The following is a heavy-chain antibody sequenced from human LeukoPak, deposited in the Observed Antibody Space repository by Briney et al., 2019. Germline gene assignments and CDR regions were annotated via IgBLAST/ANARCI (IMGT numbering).Heavy chain of an antibody. CDR1: GFTFSSYW. V-gene: IGHV3-7*01. CDR3: ARDGSFYGSGSYYRGVYYYYGMDV. D-gene: IGHD3-10*01. Sequence: GGSLRLSCAASGFTFSSYWMSWVRQAPGKGLEWVANIKQDGSEKYYVDSVKGRFTISRDNAKNSLYLQMNSLRAEDTAVYYCARDGSFYGSGSYYRGVYYYYGMDVWGQGTTVTVSS. CDR2: IKQDGSEK. J-gene: IGHJ6*02.